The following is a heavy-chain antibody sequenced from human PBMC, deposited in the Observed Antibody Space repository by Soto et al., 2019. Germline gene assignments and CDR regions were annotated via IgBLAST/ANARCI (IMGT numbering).Heavy chain of an antibody. J-gene: IGHJ5*02. Sequence: ASVKVSCKASGYTFTSYGISWVRQAPGQGLEWMGWISAYNGNTNYAQKLQGRVTMATDTSTSTAYMELRSLRSDDTAVYYCARGRDTAMVKGGWFDPWGQGTLVTVSS. CDR3: ARGRDTAMVKGGWFDP. CDR2: ISAYNGNT. V-gene: IGHV1-18*01. D-gene: IGHD5-18*01. CDR1: GYTFTSYG.